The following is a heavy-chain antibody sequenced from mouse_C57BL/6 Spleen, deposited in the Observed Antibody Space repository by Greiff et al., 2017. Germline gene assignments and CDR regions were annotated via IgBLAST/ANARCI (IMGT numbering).Heavy chain of an antibody. Sequence: VQLKESGPELVKPGASVKMSCKASGYTFTDYNMHWVKQSHGKSLEWIGYINPNYGGTSYNQKFKGKATLTVNKSSSTAYMELRSLTSEDSAVYYCASRYDYDVNYWGQGTTLTVSS. CDR2: INPNYGGT. J-gene: IGHJ2*01. CDR1: GYTFTDYN. CDR3: ASRYDYDVNY. V-gene: IGHV1-22*01. D-gene: IGHD2-4*01.